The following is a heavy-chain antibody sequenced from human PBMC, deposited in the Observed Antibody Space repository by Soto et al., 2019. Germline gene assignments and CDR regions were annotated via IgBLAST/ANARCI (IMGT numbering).Heavy chain of an antibody. Sequence: GASVKVSCKASGGTFSSYTISWVRQAPGQGLEWMGRIIPILGIANYAQKFQGRVTITADKSTSTAYMELSSLRSEDTAVYYCARAPYCSSTSCYSHVISGNYYYYMDVWSKGTTVTVSS. D-gene: IGHD2-2*02. J-gene: IGHJ6*03. CDR3: ARAPYCSSTSCYSHVISGNYYYYMDV. CDR2: IIPILGIA. V-gene: IGHV1-69*02. CDR1: GGTFSSYT.